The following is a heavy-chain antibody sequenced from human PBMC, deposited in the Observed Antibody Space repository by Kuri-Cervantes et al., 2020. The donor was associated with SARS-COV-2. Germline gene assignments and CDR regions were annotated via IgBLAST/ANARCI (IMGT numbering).Heavy chain of an antibody. CDR2: IYTSGSS. D-gene: IGHD3-3*01. CDR1: GVSSRSHY. V-gene: IGHV4-4*07. CDR3: ARVKTIFGVAPFDY. Sequence: SETLSLTCTVSGVSSRSHYWSWMWQPAMIGRIYTSGSSNYNPSLKSRVTMSVDTSKKQFSLKLSSVTAADTAVYYCARVKTIFGVAPFDYWGQGTLVTVSS. J-gene: IGHJ4*02.